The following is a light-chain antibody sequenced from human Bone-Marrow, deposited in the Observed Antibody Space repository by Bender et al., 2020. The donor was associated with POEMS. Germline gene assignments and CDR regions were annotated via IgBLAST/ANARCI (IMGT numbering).Light chain of an antibody. Sequence: QSALTQSASVSGSPGQSITISCTGTSSDVGSYNLVSWYQQYPGKAPKLMIFEVSKRPSGVSNRFSGSKSGNTASLTISGLQAEDEADYYCCSYGGSSTLIFGGGTKVTVL. CDR1: SSDVGSYNL. CDR2: EVS. CDR3: CSYGGSSTLI. V-gene: IGLV2-23*02. J-gene: IGLJ2*01.